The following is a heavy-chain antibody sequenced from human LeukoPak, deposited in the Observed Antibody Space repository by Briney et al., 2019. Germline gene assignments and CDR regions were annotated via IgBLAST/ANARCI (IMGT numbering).Heavy chain of an antibody. Sequence: SETLSLTCTVSGGSISSSSYYWGWIRQPPGKGLEWIGSIYYSGTTYYSPSLKSRVTISVDTSKNQFSLKLSSVTAADTAVYYCARVGWPFGYTSWYFDPWGRGTLVTVSS. D-gene: IGHD5-24*01. CDR3: ARVGWPFGYTSWYFDP. CDR1: GGSISSSSYY. V-gene: IGHV4-39*07. CDR2: IYYSGTT. J-gene: IGHJ2*01.